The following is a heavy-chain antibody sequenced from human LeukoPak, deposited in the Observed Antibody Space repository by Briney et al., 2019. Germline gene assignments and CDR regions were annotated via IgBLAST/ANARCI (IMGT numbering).Heavy chain of an antibody. D-gene: IGHD3-3*01. J-gene: IGHJ4*02. CDR3: ARDYYDSYDFWSGPLDY. CDR1: GGTFSSYA. Sequence: SVKVSCKASGGTFSSYAISWVRHAPGQGLEWMGGIIPIFGTANYAQKFQGRVTITADESTSTAYMELSSLRSEDTAVYYCARDYYDSYDFWSGPLDYWGQGTPVTVSS. V-gene: IGHV1-69*13. CDR2: IIPIFGTA.